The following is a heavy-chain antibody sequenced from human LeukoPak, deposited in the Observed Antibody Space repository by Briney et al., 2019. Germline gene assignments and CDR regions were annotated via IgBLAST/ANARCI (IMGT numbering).Heavy chain of an antibody. D-gene: IGHD2-2*01. Sequence: GGSLRLSCAASGFTFSSYSLNWVRQAPGKGLEWVSCISSSSSTIYYADSVKGRFTISRDNAKNSLYLQMNSLRAEDTAVYYCARADAGIDYWGQGTLVTVSS. CDR1: GFTFSSYS. V-gene: IGHV3-48*01. CDR2: ISSSSSTI. CDR3: ARADAGIDY. J-gene: IGHJ4*02.